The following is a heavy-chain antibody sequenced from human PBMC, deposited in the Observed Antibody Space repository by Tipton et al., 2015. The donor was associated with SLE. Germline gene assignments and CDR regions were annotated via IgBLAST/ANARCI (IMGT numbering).Heavy chain of an antibody. J-gene: IGHJ5*02. CDR2: IYTSGST. Sequence: TLSLTCSVSGGSISSYYWSWIRQPPGKGLEWIGYIYTSGSTNYNPSLKSRVTISADTSKNQFSLKLNSVTAADTAVYYCASGGYGSGSHYLGGWFDPWGRGTLVTVSS. D-gene: IGHD3-10*01. CDR1: GGSISSYY. CDR3: ASGGYGSGSHYLGGWFDP. V-gene: IGHV4-4*08.